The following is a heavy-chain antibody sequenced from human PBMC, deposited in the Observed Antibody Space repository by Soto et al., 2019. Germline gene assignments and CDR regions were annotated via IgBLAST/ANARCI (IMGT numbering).Heavy chain of an antibody. D-gene: IGHD2-15*01. CDR3: VSDADIVVVVAAYSYNCFVP. CDR2: ISAYNGNT. J-gene: IGHJ5*02. V-gene: IGHV1-18*03. CDR1: GYTCTSYG. Sequence: QVQLVQSGAEVKKPGASVKVSCKASGYTCTSYGISWVRQAPGQGLARMGWISAYNGNTNYAQKTHGRVTMTTDTSTITAYMELRGQCVDDMAVYYCVSDADIVVVVAAYSYNCFVPWCQGTLLTVSS.